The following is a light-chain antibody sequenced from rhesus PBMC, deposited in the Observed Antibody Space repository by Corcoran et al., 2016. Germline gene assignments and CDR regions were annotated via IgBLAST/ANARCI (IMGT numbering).Light chain of an antibody. Sequence: DIQMTQSPSSLSASVGDRVTIACRASQAIRKYLNWYKQKPGKAPQLLIFYTNRLENGVPSRISGSGSGTEFTLTINKLQPEDFATYYCQQYNSLPLTFGGGTRVEI. J-gene: IGKJ4*01. CDR2: YTN. V-gene: IGKV1-32*01. CDR3: QQYNSLPLT. CDR1: QAIRKY.